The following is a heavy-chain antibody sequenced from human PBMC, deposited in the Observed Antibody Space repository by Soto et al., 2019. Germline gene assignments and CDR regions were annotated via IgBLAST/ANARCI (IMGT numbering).Heavy chain of an antibody. CDR2: IYSGGST. CDR1: GFTVSSNY. D-gene: IGHD2-2*01. V-gene: IGHV3-53*01. Sequence: GGSLRLSCAASGFTVSSNYMSWVRQAPGKGLEWVSVIYSGGSTYYADSVKGRFTISRDNSKNTLYLQMNSLRAEDTAVYYCARVLGYCSSTGCLNDYWGQGTLVTVSS. J-gene: IGHJ4*02. CDR3: ARVLGYCSSTGCLNDY.